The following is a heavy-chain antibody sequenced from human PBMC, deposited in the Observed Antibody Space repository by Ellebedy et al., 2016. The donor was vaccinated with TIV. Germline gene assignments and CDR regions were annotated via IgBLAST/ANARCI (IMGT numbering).Heavy chain of an antibody. CDR3: ARVRRGSSGMDV. V-gene: IGHV1-2*07. J-gene: IGHJ6*02. Sequence: ASVKVSCKASGYTFIANYIHWVRQAPGQGLEWMGWVNPDSGSTNLAHEFQGRVTLTRDTSINTAYMELRRLESDDTAVDFCARVRRGSSGMDVWGQGTTVTVSS. CDR2: VNPDSGST. CDR1: GYTFIANY. D-gene: IGHD6-13*01.